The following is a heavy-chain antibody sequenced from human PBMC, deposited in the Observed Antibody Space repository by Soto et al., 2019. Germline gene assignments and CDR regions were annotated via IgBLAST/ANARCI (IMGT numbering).Heavy chain of an antibody. CDR1: GFTFSSYA. J-gene: IGHJ2*01. V-gene: IGHV3-30-3*01. CDR3: ARPLWRDDYNWGYFDL. Sequence: QVQLVESGGGVVQPGRSLRLSCAASGFTFSSYAMHWVRQAPGKGLDWVAVISYDGSNKYYADSVKGRFTISRDNSKNPLYLQMNSLRAEDTAVYYCARPLWRDDYNWGYFDLWGRGTLVTVSS. D-gene: IGHD4-4*01. CDR2: ISYDGSNK.